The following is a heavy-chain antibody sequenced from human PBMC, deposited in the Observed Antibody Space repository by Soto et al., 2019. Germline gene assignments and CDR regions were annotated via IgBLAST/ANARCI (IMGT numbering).Heavy chain of an antibody. Sequence: XXSLRLSCAASRFTFSRYWMTWVRQAPGQGLEWGDKXKPLGXDPHYVDSVKXXFAVSREXXKSYMFLQMHSLTAEDTAVFYCARAGEDDAFNIWGRGTMVTVSS. CDR2: XKPLGXDP. J-gene: IGHJ3*02. V-gene: IGHV3-7*03. CDR3: ARAGEDDAFNI. CDR1: RFTFSRYW.